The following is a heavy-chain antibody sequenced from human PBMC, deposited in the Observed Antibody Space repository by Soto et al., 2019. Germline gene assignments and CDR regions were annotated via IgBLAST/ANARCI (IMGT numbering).Heavy chain of an antibody. V-gene: IGHV4-59*01. Sequence: SETLSLTCTVSGGSISSYYWSWIRQPPGKGLEWIGYIYYSGSTNYNPSLKSRVTISVDTSKNQFSLKLSSVTAADTAVYYCARDRANVDYDYIWGSYRSLGAFDIWGQGTMVTVSS. CDR3: ARDRANVDYDYIWGSYRSLGAFDI. CDR1: GGSISSYY. D-gene: IGHD3-16*02. CDR2: IYYSGST. J-gene: IGHJ3*02.